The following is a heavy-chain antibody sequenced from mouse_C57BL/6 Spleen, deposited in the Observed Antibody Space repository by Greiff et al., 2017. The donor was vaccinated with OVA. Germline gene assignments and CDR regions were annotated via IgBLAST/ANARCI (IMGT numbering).Heavy chain of an antibody. J-gene: IGHJ4*01. CDR3: AKESNSLGAMDY. CDR2: IWRGGST. CDR1: GFSLTSYG. D-gene: IGHD2-5*01. Sequence: VQRVESGPGLVQPSQSLSITCTVSGFSLTSYGVHWVRQSPGKGLEWLGVIWRGGSTDYNAAFMSRLSITKDNSKSQVFFKMNSLQADDTAIYYCAKESNSLGAMDYWGQGTSVTVSS. V-gene: IGHV2-5*01.